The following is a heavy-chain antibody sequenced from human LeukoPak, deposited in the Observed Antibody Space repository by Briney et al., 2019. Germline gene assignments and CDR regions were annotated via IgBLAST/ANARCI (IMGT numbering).Heavy chain of an antibody. CDR1: GFTFSSYS. CDR2: ISSSSSYI. D-gene: IGHD4-23*01. CDR3: ARDVVTNYYYGMDV. J-gene: IGHJ6*02. Sequence: GGSLRLSCAASGFTFSSYSMNWVRQAPGKGLEWVSSISSSSSYIYYADSVKGRFTISRDNAKNSLYLQMNSLRAEDTAVYYCARDVVTNYYYGMDVWGQGTTVTVSS. V-gene: IGHV3-21*01.